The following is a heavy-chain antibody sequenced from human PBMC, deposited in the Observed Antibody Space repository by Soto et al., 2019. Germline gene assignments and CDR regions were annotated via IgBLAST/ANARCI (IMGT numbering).Heavy chain of an antibody. CDR3: AKDQEAYSYFLSGSRYGMHV. CDR1: GFTFSNYA. J-gene: IGHJ6*02. CDR2: ISGGGGVT. V-gene: IGHV3-23*01. Sequence: EVQVLESGGGLVQPGGSLRLSCAASGFTFSNYAMTWVRLAPGKGLEWVSSISGGGGVTFYADSVKGRFTISRDNSRNTLPLQMNSLRVEDTAVYYCAKDQEAYSYFLSGSRYGMHVWGQGTTVTVSS. D-gene: IGHD3-3*01.